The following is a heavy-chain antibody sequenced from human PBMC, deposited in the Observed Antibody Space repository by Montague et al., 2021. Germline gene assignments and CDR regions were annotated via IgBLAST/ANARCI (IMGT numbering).Heavy chain of an antibody. J-gene: IGHJ1*01. V-gene: IGHV3-30-3*01. CDR1: GFTFSSYA. CDR3: ARSLTSGLLAEYFQH. D-gene: IGHD6-19*01. Sequence: SLRLSCAASGFTFSSYAMHWVRQAPGKGLEWVAVISYDGSNKYYXDSVKGRFTISRDNSKNTLYLQMNSLRAEDTAVYYCARSLTSGLLAEYFQHWGQGTLDTVSS. CDR2: ISYDGSNK.